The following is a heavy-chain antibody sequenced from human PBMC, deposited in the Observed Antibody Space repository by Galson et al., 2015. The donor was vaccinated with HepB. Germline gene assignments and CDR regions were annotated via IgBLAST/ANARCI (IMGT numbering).Heavy chain of an antibody. Sequence: SLRLSCAASGFTFSSYGMHWVRQAPGKGLEWVSLISWDGGSTYYADSVKGRFTISRDNSKNSLYLQMNSLRTEDTALYYCAKDRAGIYCGGDCRESAEYFQHWGQGTLVTVSS. J-gene: IGHJ1*01. D-gene: IGHD2-21*02. CDR1: GFTFSSYG. CDR2: ISWDGGST. V-gene: IGHV3-43*02. CDR3: AKDRAGIYCGGDCRESAEYFQH.